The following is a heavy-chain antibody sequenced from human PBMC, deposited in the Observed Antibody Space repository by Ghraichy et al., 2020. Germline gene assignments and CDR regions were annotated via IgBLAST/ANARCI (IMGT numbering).Heavy chain of an antibody. V-gene: IGHV3-23*01. CDR1: GFIFSSYA. D-gene: IGHD2-15*01. CDR2: ISGSGGST. J-gene: IGHJ3*02. Sequence: GGSLRLSCAASGFIFSSYAMSWVRQAPGKGLEWVSGISGSGGSTYYADSVKGRFTVSRDNSKNTLYLQMYNLRAEDTAVYHCARKEGYCSGGSWSRAFDIWGQGTMVTVSS. CDR3: ARKEGYCSGGSWSRAFDI.